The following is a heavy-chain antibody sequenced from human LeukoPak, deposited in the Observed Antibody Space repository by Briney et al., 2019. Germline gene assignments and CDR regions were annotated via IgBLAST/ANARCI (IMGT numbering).Heavy chain of an antibody. CDR1: GFTFSDYY. CDR3: ARGYLNDLGGDRPAGYFDY. D-gene: IGHD2-21*02. CDR2: INWNGGST. Sequence: PGGPLRLSCAASGFTFSDYYMSWVRQAPGKGLEWVSGINWNGGSTGYADSVKGRFTISRDNAKNSLYLQMNSLRAEDTALYYCARGYLNDLGGDRPAGYFDYWGQGTLVTVSS. J-gene: IGHJ4*02. V-gene: IGHV3-20*04.